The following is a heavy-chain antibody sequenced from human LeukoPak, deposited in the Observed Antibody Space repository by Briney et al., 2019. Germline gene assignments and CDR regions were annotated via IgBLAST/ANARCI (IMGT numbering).Heavy chain of an antibody. D-gene: IGHD3-16*01. CDR1: GFPFSDYG. V-gene: IGHV3-30*18. Sequence: GGSLRLSCAVSGFPFSDYGMYWVRQAPGKGLEWLAGISHDGNNKYYADSAKGRTTIYRDNSINTLYLQMNSLRAEDTAVYYCAKVRWGSDNALDSWGQGTLVTGSS. CDR2: ISHDGNNK. J-gene: IGHJ4*02. CDR3: AKVRWGSDNALDS.